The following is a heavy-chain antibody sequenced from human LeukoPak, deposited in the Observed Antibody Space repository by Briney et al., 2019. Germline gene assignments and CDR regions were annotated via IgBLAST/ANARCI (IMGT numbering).Heavy chain of an antibody. J-gene: IGHJ4*02. D-gene: IGHD1-26*01. Sequence: ASVKVSCKAAGYTFTSYYMHWVRQAPGQGLEWMGFINPSGGRTTYAQKFQGRVTLGRDTSTSTVYVELSSLRSEDTAVYYCAKKRWGRGSYESSVVDYWGQGTLVTVSS. CDR3: AKKRWGRGSYESSVVDY. CDR1: GYTFTSYY. CDR2: INPSGGRT. V-gene: IGHV1-46*01.